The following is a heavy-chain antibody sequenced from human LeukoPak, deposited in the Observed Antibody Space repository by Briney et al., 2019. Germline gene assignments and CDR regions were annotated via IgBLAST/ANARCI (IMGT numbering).Heavy chain of an antibody. V-gene: IGHV3-30-3*01. Sequence: SGGSLRLSCAASGFTFSSYAMHWVRQAPGKGLEWVAVISYDGSNKYYADSVKGRFTISRDNSKNTLYLQMNSLRAEDTAVYYCARDREVATIYYYYGMDVWGQGTTVTVSS. J-gene: IGHJ6*02. CDR2: ISYDGSNK. CDR1: GFTFSSYA. CDR3: ARDREVATIYYYYGMDV. D-gene: IGHD5-24*01.